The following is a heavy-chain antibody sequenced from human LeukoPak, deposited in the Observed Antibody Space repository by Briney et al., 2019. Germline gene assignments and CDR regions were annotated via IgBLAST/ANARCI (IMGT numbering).Heavy chain of an antibody. J-gene: IGHJ4*02. CDR3: AKGYSAYYGSGGFDS. CDR1: GFTFSSHG. D-gene: IGHD3-10*01. CDR2: ISSDGSSK. Sequence: GRSLRLSCAASGFTFSSHGMHWVRQAPGKGLEWVAVISSDGSSKYYADSVKGRFTISRDNSKNTLYLQMNSLRAEDTAMYYCAKGYSAYYGSGGFDSWGQGTLVTVSS. V-gene: IGHV3-30*18.